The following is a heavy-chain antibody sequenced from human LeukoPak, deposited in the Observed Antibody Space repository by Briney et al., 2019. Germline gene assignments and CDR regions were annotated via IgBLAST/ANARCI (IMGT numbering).Heavy chain of an antibody. CDR1: GFTFSSYG. Sequence: GGSLRLSCAASGFTFSSYGMHWVRQAPGKGLEWVAVTSYDGSNKYYADSVKGRFTISRDNSKNTLYLQMNSLRAEDTAVYYCAKDKIAARRYYYYMDVWGKGTTVTVSS. CDR2: TSYDGSNK. V-gene: IGHV3-30*18. D-gene: IGHD6-6*01. CDR3: AKDKIAARRYYYYMDV. J-gene: IGHJ6*03.